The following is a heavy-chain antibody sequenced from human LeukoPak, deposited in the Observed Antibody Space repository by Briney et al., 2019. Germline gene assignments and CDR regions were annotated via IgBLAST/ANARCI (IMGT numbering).Heavy chain of an antibody. CDR2: INHSGST. CDR1: GGSISSSSYY. V-gene: IGHV4-39*07. D-gene: IGHD3-9*01. CDR3: ARGLTGYYTHDAFDI. J-gene: IGHJ3*02. Sequence: SETLSLTCTVSGGSISSSSYYWGWIRQPPGKGLEWIGEINHSGSTNYNPSLKSRVTISVDTSKNQFSLKLSSVTAADTAVYYCARGLTGYYTHDAFDIWGQGTMVTVSS.